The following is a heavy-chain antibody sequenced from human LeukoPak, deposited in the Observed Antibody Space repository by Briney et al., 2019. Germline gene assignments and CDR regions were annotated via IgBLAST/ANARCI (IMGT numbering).Heavy chain of an antibody. V-gene: IGHV3-48*04. CDR2: ISSSSSTI. CDR1: GFTFSSYS. J-gene: IGHJ4*02. CDR3: ARGSSSSRRYFDY. Sequence: GGSLGLSCAASGFTFSSYSMNWVRQAPGKGLEWVSYISSSSSTIYYADSVKGRFTISRDNAKSSLYLQMNSLRAEDTAVYYCARGSSSSRRYFDYWGQGTLVTVSS. D-gene: IGHD6-6*01.